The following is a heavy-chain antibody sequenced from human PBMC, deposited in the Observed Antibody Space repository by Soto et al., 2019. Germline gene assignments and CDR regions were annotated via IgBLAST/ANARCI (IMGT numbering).Heavy chain of an antibody. V-gene: IGHV3-72*01. CDR1: GCTFSDHY. CDR3: ARASGSYNDY. Sequence: PGGSLRLSCAAAGCTFSDHYMDWVRQAPGKGLEWVGRTRNKANSYTTEYAASVKGRFTISRDDSKNSLYLQMNSLKTEDTAVYYCARASGSYNDYWGQGTLVTVSS. CDR2: TRNKANSYTT. J-gene: IGHJ4*02. D-gene: IGHD1-26*01.